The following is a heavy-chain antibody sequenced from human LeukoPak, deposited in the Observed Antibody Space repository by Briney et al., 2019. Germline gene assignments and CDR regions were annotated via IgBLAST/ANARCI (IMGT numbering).Heavy chain of an antibody. CDR3: ARYFRIAASIDY. J-gene: IGHJ4*02. CDR2: IYYSGST. CDR1: GGSISSYY. D-gene: IGHD6-6*01. Sequence: SETLSLTCTVSGGSISSYYWGWIRQPPGKGLEWIGSIYYSGSTYYNPSLKSRVTISVDTSKNQFSLKLSSVTAADTAVYYCARYFRIAASIDYWGQGTLVTVSS. V-gene: IGHV4-39*01.